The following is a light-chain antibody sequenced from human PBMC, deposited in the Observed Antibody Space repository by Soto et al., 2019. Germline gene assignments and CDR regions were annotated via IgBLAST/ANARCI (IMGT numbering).Light chain of an antibody. CDR1: RSDVGGYGS. J-gene: IGLJ1*01. CDR2: EVS. CDR3: SSYTCSGTYV. Sequence: QSALTQLASVSGPPGQQITISCTETRSDVGGYGSVSWYQQHPGKAPKLMIYEVSNRPSGVSNRFSGSKSGNTASLTISRLEAEDDADYYCSSYTCSGTYVVGTGTKVTAL. V-gene: IGLV2-14*01.